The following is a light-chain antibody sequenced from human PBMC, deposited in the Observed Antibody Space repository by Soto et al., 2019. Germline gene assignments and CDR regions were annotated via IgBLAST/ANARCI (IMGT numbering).Light chain of an antibody. J-gene: IGLJ2*01. CDR3: AAWDDSLSGHVV. Sequence: QSVLTQPPSASGTPGQRVTISCSGSPSNIGSNTVSWYQQFSGSAPRLIMYRDYRRPSGVPDRFSGSKSGTSASLAISGLQSEDEAIFYCAAWDDSLSGHVVFGGGTK. CDR2: RDY. CDR1: PSNIGSNT. V-gene: IGLV1-44*01.